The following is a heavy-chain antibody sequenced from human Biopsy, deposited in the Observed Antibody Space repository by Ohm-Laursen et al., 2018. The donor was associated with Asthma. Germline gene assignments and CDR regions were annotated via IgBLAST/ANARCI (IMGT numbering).Heavy chain of an antibody. CDR3: ARDVMEWYLPAFDF. J-gene: IGHJ4*02. D-gene: IGHD3-3*01. Sequence: SLRLSCAASGFTFRSFAMHWVRQAPGKGLGGGAVGGSYYDGGLKYYADSVNGRFTVSRDDSKNTLYLQMNSLRPDDTAVYYCARDVMEWYLPAFDFWGQGTLVTVSS. V-gene: IGHV3-30-3*01. CDR2: GGSYYDGGLK. CDR1: GFTFRSFA.